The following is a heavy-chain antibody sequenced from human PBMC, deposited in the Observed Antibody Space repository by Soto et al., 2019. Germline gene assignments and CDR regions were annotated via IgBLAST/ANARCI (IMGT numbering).Heavy chain of an antibody. CDR3: AREGYCSSTSCSVEAIDI. Sequence: EVQLVESGGGLVQPGGSLRVSCAASGLTFSSYSMNWVRQAPGKGLEWVSYISSGSNTIYYADSVKGRFTISRDNAKNSLYLQMNSLRAEDTAVYYCAREGYCSSTSCSVEAIDIWGQGTMVTVSP. D-gene: IGHD2-2*01. CDR2: ISSGSNTI. CDR1: GLTFSSYS. J-gene: IGHJ3*02. V-gene: IGHV3-48*01.